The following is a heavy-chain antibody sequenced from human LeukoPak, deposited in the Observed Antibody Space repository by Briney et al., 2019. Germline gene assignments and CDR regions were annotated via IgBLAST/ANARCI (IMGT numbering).Heavy chain of an antibody. CDR1: GFTFSSYS. D-gene: IGHD3-10*01. J-gene: IGHJ4*02. CDR2: ISSSSSYI. Sequence: GGSLRLSCAASGFTFSSYSMNWVRQAPGKGLEWVSSISSSSSYIYYADSVKGRFTISRDNAKNSLYLQMNSLRAEDTAVYYCARGHGSGSYYNKSAYYFDYWGQGTLVTVSS. V-gene: IGHV3-21*01. CDR3: ARGHGSGSYYNKSAYYFDY.